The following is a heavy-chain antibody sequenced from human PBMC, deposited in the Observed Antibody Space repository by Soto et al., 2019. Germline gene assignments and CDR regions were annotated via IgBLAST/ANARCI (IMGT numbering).Heavy chain of an antibody. CDR1: GYTFTSYG. Sequence: SVKVSCKASGYTFTSYGISWVRQAPGQGLEWMGGIIPIFGTANYAQKFQGRVTITADEFTSTVYVELSSLRSEDTAVYYCAREGRDGYNFDYWGQGTLVTVSS. CDR3: AREGRDGYNFDY. J-gene: IGHJ4*02. D-gene: IGHD5-12*01. V-gene: IGHV1-69*13. CDR2: IIPIFGTA.